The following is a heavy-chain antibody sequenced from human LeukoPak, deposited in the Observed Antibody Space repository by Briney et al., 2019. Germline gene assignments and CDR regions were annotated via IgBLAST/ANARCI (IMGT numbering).Heavy chain of an antibody. J-gene: IGHJ6*03. Sequence: GGSLRLSCAASGFTFSGSAMHWVRQASGKGLEWVGRIRSKANSYATAYAASVKGRFTISRDHSKNTAYLQMNSLKTEDTAVYYCTRTSDILTGYTPREAYYYYYHMDVWGKGTTVTISS. V-gene: IGHV3-73*01. CDR1: GFTFSGSA. CDR2: IRSKANSYAT. CDR3: TRTSDILTGYTPREAYYYYYHMDV. D-gene: IGHD3-9*01.